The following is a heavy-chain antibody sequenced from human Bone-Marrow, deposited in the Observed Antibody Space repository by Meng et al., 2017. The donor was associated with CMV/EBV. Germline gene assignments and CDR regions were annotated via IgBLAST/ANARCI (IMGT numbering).Heavy chain of an antibody. V-gene: IGHV4-59*01. CDR2: IYYSVST. CDR3: ARKGLDYSSFN. D-gene: IGHD4-11*01. J-gene: IGHJ4*02. CDR1: GGSISSYY. Sequence: SETLSLTCTVSGGSISSYYWSWIRQPPGKGLEWIGYIYYSVSTNYNPSLKSRVTISVDTSKNQFSLKLRSVTAADTAVYYCARKGLDYSSFNWGQGKLVPVDS.